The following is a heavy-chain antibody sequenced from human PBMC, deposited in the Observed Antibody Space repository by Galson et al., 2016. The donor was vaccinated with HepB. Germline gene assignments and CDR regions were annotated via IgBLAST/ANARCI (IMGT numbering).Heavy chain of an antibody. CDR3: ARDSGYCYNFDCKGDAFDM. CDR2: IKEDGSEK. CDR1: GFTFSTNW. J-gene: IGHJ3*02. D-gene: IGHD2-15*01. V-gene: IGHV3-7*04. Sequence: SLRLSCAGSGFTFSTNWMSWVRQAPGKGLEWVANIKEDGSEKYYVDSVKGRFTISRDNAKNSLFLQMNSLRAEDTAVYYCARDSGYCYNFDCKGDAFDMWGQGAMVTVSS.